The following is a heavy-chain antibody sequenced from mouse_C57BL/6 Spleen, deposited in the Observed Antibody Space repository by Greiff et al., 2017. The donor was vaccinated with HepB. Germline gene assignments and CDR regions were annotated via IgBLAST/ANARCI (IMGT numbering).Heavy chain of an antibody. D-gene: IGHD1-1*01. CDR2: ISYDGSN. CDR3: ASAHYYGSSYWYFDV. Sequence: EVKLQESGPGLVKPSQSLSLTCSVTGYSITSGYYWNWIRQFPGNKLEWMGYISYDGSNNYNPSLKNRISITRDTSKNQFFLKLNSVTTEDTATYYCASAHYYGSSYWYFDVWGTGTTVTVSS. V-gene: IGHV3-6*01. J-gene: IGHJ1*03. CDR1: GYSITSGYY.